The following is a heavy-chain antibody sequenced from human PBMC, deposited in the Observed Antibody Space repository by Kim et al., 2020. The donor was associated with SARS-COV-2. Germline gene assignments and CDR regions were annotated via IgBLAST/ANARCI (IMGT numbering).Heavy chain of an antibody. D-gene: IGHD4-17*01. CDR1: GFTFSNAW. Sequence: GGSLRLSCAASGFTFSNAWMSWVRQAPGKGLEWVGRIKSKTDGGTTDYAAPVKGRFTISRDDSKNTLYLQMNSLKTEDTAVYYCTTVGAVTGYYYYYGMDVWGQGTTVTVSS. CDR2: IKSKTDGGTT. J-gene: IGHJ6*02. CDR3: TTVGAVTGYYYYYGMDV. V-gene: IGHV3-15*01.